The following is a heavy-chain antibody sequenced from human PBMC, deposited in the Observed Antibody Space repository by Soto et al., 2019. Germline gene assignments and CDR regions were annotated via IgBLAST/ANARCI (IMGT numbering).Heavy chain of an antibody. CDR1: GDSIRTLYY. CDR3: VSGDNRITRLLDY. D-gene: IGHD1-20*01. Sequence: SETLSLTCTVSGDSIRTLYYWSWIRQAPGKGLEWIGHIHHSGSTNYNPSLKSRVSISVDTSKSQLSLRVTSVTAADTAVYYCVSGDNRITRLLDYWGRGTLVTVSS. CDR2: IHHSGST. J-gene: IGHJ4*02. V-gene: IGHV4-38-2*02.